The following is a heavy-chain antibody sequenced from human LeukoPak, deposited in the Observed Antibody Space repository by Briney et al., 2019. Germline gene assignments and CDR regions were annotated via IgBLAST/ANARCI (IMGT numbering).Heavy chain of an antibody. CDR1: GGSISSSTYY. Sequence: SETLSLTCTVSGGSISSSTYYWGWIRQPPGKGLEWIGTIYYSGSPSYNPSLKSRVTISVDTSKNQFSLKLSSVTAADTAVYYCARLGLDGYSVDYWGQGTLVTVSS. CDR3: ARLGLDGYSVDY. CDR2: IYYSGSP. D-gene: IGHD5-24*01. V-gene: IGHV4-39*01. J-gene: IGHJ4*02.